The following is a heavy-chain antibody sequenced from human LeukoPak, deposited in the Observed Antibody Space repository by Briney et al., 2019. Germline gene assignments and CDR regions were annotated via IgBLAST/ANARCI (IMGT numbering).Heavy chain of an antibody. J-gene: IGHJ5*02. CDR2: ISSSSSYI. D-gene: IGHD2-8*01. V-gene: IGHV3-21*01. CDR1: GFTFSSYS. Sequence: GGSLTLSCAASGFTFSSYSMNWVRQAAGKGLEWVSSISSSSSYIYYADSVKGRFTISRDNAKNSLYLKMNSLRAEDTAVYYCAREAGMAFDPWGQGTLVTVSS. CDR3: AREAGMAFDP.